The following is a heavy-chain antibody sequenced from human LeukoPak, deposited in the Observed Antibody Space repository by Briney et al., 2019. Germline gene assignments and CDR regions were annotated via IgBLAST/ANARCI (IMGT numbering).Heavy chain of an antibody. J-gene: IGHJ4*02. V-gene: IGHV1-46*01. CDR3: ARDYRLVVVPAAILSYFDY. CDR2: INPSGGST. D-gene: IGHD2-2*02. Sequence: GASVKVSCKASGYTFTSYYMHWVRQAPGQGLEWMGIINPSGGSTSYAQKFQGRVTMTRDTSTSTVYMELSSLRSEDTAVYYCARDYRLVVVPAAILSYFDYWGQGTLVTVSS. CDR1: GYTFTSYY.